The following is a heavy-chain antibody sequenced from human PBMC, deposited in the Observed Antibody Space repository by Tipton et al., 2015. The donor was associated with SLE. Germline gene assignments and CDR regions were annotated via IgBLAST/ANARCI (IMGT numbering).Heavy chain of an antibody. Sequence: LRLSCAVYGGSFSGYFWSWVRQPPGKGLEWMGEITHTGKRNYKSSLKSRVTISVDTSKNQFSLRLTSVTAADTAVYYCARVSGYSYGLRVPFDYWSQGTLVTVSS. D-gene: IGHD5-18*01. J-gene: IGHJ4*02. CDR1: GGSFSGYF. CDR3: ARVSGYSYGLRVPFDY. CDR2: ITHTGKR. V-gene: IGHV4-34*01.